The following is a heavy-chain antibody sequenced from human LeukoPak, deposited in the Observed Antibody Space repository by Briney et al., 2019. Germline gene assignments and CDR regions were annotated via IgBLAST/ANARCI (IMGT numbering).Heavy chain of an antibody. CDR2: IYYSGST. J-gene: IGHJ4*02. D-gene: IGHD2-15*01. V-gene: IGHV4-30-4*08. Sequence: PSETLSLTCTVSGGSISSGDYYWSWIRQPPGKGLEWIGYIYYSGSTYYNPSLKSRVTISVDTSKNQFSLKLSSVTAADTAVYYCARVVRCSGGSCYYYYFDYWGQGTLVTVSS. CDR3: ARVVRCSGGSCYYYYFDY. CDR1: GGSISSGDYY.